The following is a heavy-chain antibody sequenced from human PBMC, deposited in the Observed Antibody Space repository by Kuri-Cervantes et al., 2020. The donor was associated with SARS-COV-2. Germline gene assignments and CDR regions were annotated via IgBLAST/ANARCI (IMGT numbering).Heavy chain of an antibody. CDR2: ISYDGSNK. V-gene: IGHV3-30-3*01. D-gene: IGHD2-2*01. J-gene: IGHJ3*02. CDR3: ARGYCSSTSCYDWGAFDI. Sequence: GESLKISCTASGFTFSSYAMHWVRQAPGKGLEWVAVISYDGSNKYYADSVKGRFTISRDNSKNTLYLQMNSLRAEGTAVYYCARGYCSSTSCYDWGAFDIWGQGTMVTVSS. CDR1: GFTFSSYA.